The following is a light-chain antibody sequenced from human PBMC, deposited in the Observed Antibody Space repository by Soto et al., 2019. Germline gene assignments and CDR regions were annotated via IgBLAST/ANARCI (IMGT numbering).Light chain of an antibody. CDR3: QQCRNWPLT. J-gene: IGKJ4*01. Sequence: EIVMTQSPATLSVSPGEGATLSCKASQTGYNNLAWYQQRPGQPPRLLIYDASTRATGISARFSGSGYGTEFTLTISSLQSEEFAVYFCQQCRNWPLTFGGGTKVEIK. CDR2: DAS. CDR1: QTGYNN. V-gene: IGKV3-15*01.